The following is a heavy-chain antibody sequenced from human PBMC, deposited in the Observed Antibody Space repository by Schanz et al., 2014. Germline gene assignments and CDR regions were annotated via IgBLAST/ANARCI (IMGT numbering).Heavy chain of an antibody. CDR1: GGSISNANW. V-gene: IGHV4-4*02. CDR2: VYHSGGT. D-gene: IGHD5-18*01. CDR3: ARLVGMVRRYFDS. J-gene: IGHJ4*02. Sequence: QVQLQESGPGLVKPSGTLSLTCAVSGGSISNANWWSWVRQPPGKGLQWIGEVYHSGGTNYNPSLKSRVTISLDVSKNQFSLRLNSVTAADTAVYYCARLVGMVRRYFDSWGQGNLVTVSS.